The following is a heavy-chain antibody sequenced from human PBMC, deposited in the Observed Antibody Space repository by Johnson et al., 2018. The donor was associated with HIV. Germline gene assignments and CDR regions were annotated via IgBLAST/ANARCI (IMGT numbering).Heavy chain of an antibody. D-gene: IGHD2-2*01. CDR1: GFTFDDYG. CDR3: ARDLVVVVPSALVGAFDI. Sequence: MQLVESGGGVVRPGGSLRLSCAASGFTFDDYGMSWVRQAPGKGLEWVSGINWNGGSAGYADSVKGRFTISRDNAKNSLYLQMNSLRAEDTALYYCARDLVVVVPSALVGAFDIWGQGTMVTISS. J-gene: IGHJ3*02. CDR2: INWNGGSA. V-gene: IGHV3-20*04.